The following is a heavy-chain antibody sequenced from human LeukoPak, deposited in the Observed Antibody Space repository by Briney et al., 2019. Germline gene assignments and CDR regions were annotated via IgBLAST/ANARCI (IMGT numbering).Heavy chain of an antibody. CDR2: IYTSGST. CDR1: GGSISSGSYY. V-gene: IGHV4-61*02. J-gene: IGHJ4*02. Sequence: SETLSLTCTVSGGSISSGSYYWSWIRQPAGKGLEWIGRIYTSGSTNYNPSLKSRVTISVDTSKNQFSLKPSSVTAADTAVYYCAVEMAYPQRKGDFDYWGQGTLVTVSS. CDR3: AVEMAYPQRKGDFDY. D-gene: IGHD5-24*01.